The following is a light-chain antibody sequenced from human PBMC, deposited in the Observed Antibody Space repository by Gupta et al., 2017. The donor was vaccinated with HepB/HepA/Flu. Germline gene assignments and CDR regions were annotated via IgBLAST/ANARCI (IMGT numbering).Light chain of an antibody. CDR1: QSVSSY. J-gene: IGKJ4*01. V-gene: IGKV3-11*01. Sequence: EIVLTQSPATLSLSPGERATLSCRASQSVSSYLAWYQLKPGQAPRLLIYDTSNRATGIPARFSGSGSGTDFTLTISSLEPEDFAVYYCQQRGNWPLTFGGGTKVEIK. CDR2: DTS. CDR3: QQRGNWPLT.